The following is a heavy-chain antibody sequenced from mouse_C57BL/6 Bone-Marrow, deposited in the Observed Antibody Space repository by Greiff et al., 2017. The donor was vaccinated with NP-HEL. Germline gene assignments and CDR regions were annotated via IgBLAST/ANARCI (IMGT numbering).Heavy chain of an antibody. V-gene: IGHV1-7*01. D-gene: IGHD1-3*01. CDR2: INPSSGYT. CDR1: GYTFTSYW. Sequence: VQLQQSGAELAKPGASVKLSCKASGYTFTSYWMHWVKQRPGQGLEWIGYINPSSGYTKYNQKFKDKATLTADKSSSTAYMQLSSLTYEDSAVYYGARRSSSYYYAMDYWGQGTSVTVSS. J-gene: IGHJ4*01. CDR3: ARRSSSYYYAMDY.